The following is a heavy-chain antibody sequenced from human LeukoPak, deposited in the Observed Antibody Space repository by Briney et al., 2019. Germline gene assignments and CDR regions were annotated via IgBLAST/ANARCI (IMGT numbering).Heavy chain of an antibody. J-gene: IGHJ6*03. CDR1: GFTFSSYG. CDR2: ISSSSSTI. Sequence: PGGSLRLSCAASGFTFSSYGMSWVRQAPGKGLEWVSYISSSSSTIYYADSVKGRFTISRDNAKNSLYLQMNSLRAEDTAVYYCAREGELRVGSYYYYMDVWGKGTTVTVSS. V-gene: IGHV3-48*01. D-gene: IGHD1-26*01. CDR3: AREGELRVGSYYYYMDV.